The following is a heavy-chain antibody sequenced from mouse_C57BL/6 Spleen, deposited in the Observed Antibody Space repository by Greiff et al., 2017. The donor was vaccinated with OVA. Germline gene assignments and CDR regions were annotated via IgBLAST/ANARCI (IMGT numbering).Heavy chain of an antibody. Sequence: EVHLVESGGGLVKPGGSLKLSCEASGFTFSSYAMSWVRQTPEKRLEWVATISDGGSYTYYPDNVKGRFTISRDNAKNNLYLQMSHLKSEDTAMYYCARGDWYFDVWGTGTTVTVSS. V-gene: IGHV5-4*01. J-gene: IGHJ1*03. CDR3: ARGDWYFDV. CDR1: GFTFSSYA. CDR2: ISDGGSYT.